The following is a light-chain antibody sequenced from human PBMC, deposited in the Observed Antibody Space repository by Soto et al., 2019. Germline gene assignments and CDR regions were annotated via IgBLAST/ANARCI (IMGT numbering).Light chain of an antibody. J-gene: IGKJ5*01. CDR2: GAS. V-gene: IGKV3-20*01. CDR3: QQDCSSPT. Sequence: EIVLTQSPGTLSLFPGERDTLSCRASQSLTTRYLAGYQQKPGQAPRLLIYGASSRATGIQDRFSGSGSGTDFPLTISRLGPEDLAVYSCQQDCSSPTFGQRTRLQIK. CDR1: QSLTTRY.